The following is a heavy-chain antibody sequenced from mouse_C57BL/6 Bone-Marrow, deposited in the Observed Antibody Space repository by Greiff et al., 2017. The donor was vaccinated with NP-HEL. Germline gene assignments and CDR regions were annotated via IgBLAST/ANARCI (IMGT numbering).Heavy chain of an antibody. Sequence: EVKLVESGGGLVKPGGSLKLSCAASGFTFSDYGMHWVSQAPEKGLEWVAYISSGSSTIYYADKVKGRFTISRDNAKNTLFLQMTSLRSEYTAMYDCASEGYGNYSYFDGWGTGTTVTVSS. CDR2: ISSGSSTI. CDR1: GFTFSDYG. J-gene: IGHJ1*03. CDR3: ASEGYGNYSYFDG. V-gene: IGHV5-17*01. D-gene: IGHD2-1*01.